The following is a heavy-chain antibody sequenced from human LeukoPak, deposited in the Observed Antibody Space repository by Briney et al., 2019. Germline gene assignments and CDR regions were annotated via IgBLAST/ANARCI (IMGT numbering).Heavy chain of an antibody. D-gene: IGHD3-22*01. CDR2: ISGSGGST. V-gene: IGHV3-23*01. J-gene: IGHJ3*02. CDR3: ARAKFDSSGYYYRGFDI. Sequence: GGSLRLSCAASGFTFSSYAMSWVRRAPGKGLEWVSAISGSGGSTYYADSVKGRFTISRDNSKNTLYLQMNSLRAEDTAVYYCARAKFDSSGYYYRGFDIWGQGTMVTVSS. CDR1: GFTFSSYA.